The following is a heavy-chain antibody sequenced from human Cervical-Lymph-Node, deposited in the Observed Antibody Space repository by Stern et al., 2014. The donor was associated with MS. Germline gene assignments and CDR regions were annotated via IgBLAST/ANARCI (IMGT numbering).Heavy chain of an antibody. J-gene: IGHJ4*02. V-gene: IGHV5-51*01. Sequence: EVQLVESGTEIKKPGESLKISCKGSADSFTNYWIGWVRQKPGNGLEWMGISYPDASDTRYSPSFQGQVTISADRSISTAYLHWNTLNASDTAVYYCARTTSFYYGYVDYWGQGTLVTVSS. CDR2: SYPDASDT. CDR3: ARTTSFYYGYVDY. CDR1: ADSFTNYW. D-gene: IGHD4-17*01.